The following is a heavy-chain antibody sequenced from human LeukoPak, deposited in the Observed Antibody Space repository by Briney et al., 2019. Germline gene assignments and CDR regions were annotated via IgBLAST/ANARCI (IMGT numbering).Heavy chain of an antibody. V-gene: IGHV3-53*01. CDR2: IYSGGTT. CDR3: AGGNDWPLDF. Sequence: PGGSLRLSCAASGFTVSDNYMTWVRQAPGKGLEWVSVIYSGGTTYYAGSVKGRFTISRDNSNNTLYLQMNSLRAEDTATYYCAGGNDWPLDFWGQGTLVTVSS. J-gene: IGHJ4*02. CDR1: GFTVSDNY. D-gene: IGHD3-9*01.